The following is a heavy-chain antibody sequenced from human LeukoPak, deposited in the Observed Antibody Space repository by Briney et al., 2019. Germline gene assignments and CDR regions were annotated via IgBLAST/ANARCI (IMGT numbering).Heavy chain of an antibody. CDR1: GFTFSRNW. V-gene: IGHV3-7*01. J-gene: IGHJ4*02. CDR3: AKLLGTVTTSDC. D-gene: IGHD2-21*02. CDR2: INPDGSQK. Sequence: PGGSLRLPCEASGFTFSRNWMSWVRQAPGKGLEWVASINPDGSQKDYVDSVRGRFTITRDNTKNSLYLQMNSLGAEDTAVYYCAKLLGTVTTSDCWGQGTLVTVSS.